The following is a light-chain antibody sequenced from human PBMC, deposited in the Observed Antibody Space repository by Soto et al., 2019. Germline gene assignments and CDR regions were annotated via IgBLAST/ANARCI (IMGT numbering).Light chain of an antibody. V-gene: IGKV3D-15*01. CDR1: QSVSSN. CDR2: DAS. Sequence: EIVMTQSPATLSVSPGDRATLSCRASQSVSSNLAWYQQKPGQAPRLLISDASNRATGIPARFSGSGSGTDFTLTISSLEPEDFAVYYCQQHQYWPPITFGQGTRLEI. CDR3: QQHQYWPPIT. J-gene: IGKJ5*01.